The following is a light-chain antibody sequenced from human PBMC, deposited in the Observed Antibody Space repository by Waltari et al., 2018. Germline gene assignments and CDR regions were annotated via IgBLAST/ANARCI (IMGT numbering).Light chain of an antibody. CDR2: GAS. CDR3: QQYGSSPRT. CDR1: QSVSSGW. V-gene: IGKV3-20*01. Sequence: EIVLTQFPGTLSLSPGERATLSCRASQSVSSGWLAWFQQKPGQAPRLLIYGASRRARGSPDRFRGSGSGTDFTLTISRVDPEDFALYFCQQYGSSPRTFGQGTKVEI. J-gene: IGKJ1*01.